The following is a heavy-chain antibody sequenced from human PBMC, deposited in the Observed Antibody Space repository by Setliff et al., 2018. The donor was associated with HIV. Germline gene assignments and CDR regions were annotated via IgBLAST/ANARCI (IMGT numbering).Heavy chain of an antibody. CDR2: IYYSGST. D-gene: IGHD2-21*01. CDR3: ARHDSRGPRSAFDL. J-gene: IGHJ3*01. CDR1: GDSISSSSYY. Sequence: SETLSLTCTVSGDSISSSSYYWGWIRQPPGKGLEWLGTIYYSGSTYYNPSLKSRVTLSVDTSKNQFSLKLSSVTAADTAVYYCARHDSRGPRSAFDLWGRGTMVTVSS. V-gene: IGHV4-39*01.